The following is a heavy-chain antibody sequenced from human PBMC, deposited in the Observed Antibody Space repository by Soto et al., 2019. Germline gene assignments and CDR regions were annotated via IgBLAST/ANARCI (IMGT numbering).Heavy chain of an antibody. CDR3: ARNLDYYYGRGRGNGHGV. CDR1: GYTFTAYY. Sequence: QVQLVQSGAEVKEPGDSVRVSCEASGYTFTAYYIHWVRQAPGQGLEWMGWINPKFGDTTYAQDFQGRFSMTRDMSISTVYMDLSRLTSDDTAIYYCARNLDYYYGRGRGNGHGVWGQGTTVTVFS. D-gene: IGHD3-10*02. J-gene: IGHJ6*02. CDR2: INPKFGDT. V-gene: IGHV1-2*02.